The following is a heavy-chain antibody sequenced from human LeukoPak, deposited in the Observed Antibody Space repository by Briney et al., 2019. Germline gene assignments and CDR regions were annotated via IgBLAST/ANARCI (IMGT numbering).Heavy chain of an antibody. D-gene: IGHD2/OR15-2a*01. CDR1: GFTFSSYS. J-gene: IGHJ6*03. CDR3: ARVFLWATYYYYYMDV. Sequence: GGSLRLSCAASGFTFSSYSMNWVRQAPGKGLEWVSSISSSSSYIYYADSVKGRFTISRDSAKNSLYLQMNSLRAEDTAVCYCARVFLWATYYYYYMDVWGKGTTVTVSS. CDR2: ISSSSSYI. V-gene: IGHV3-21*01.